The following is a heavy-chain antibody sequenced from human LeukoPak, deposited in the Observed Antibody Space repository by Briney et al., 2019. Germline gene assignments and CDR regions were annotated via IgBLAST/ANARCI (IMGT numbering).Heavy chain of an antibody. D-gene: IGHD3-22*01. J-gene: IGHJ3*02. CDR2: IKSNTDGGTT. Sequence: GGSLRLSCAASGFTFSNAWMSWVRQAPGKGLEWVGRIKSNTDGGTTDYAAPVKGRFTISRDDSKNTLYLQMNSLKTEDTAVYYCTTTAIVGYYDRDEAFDIWGQGTMVTVSS. CDR1: GFTFSNAW. V-gene: IGHV3-15*01. CDR3: TTTAIVGYYDRDEAFDI.